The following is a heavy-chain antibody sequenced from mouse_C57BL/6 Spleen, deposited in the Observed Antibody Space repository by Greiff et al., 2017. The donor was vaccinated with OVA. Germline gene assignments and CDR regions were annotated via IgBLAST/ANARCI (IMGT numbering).Heavy chain of an antibody. CDR1: GFNIKDYY. CDR3: ASFLWDGYFEV. CDR2: IDPEDGET. Sequence: VQLQQSGAELVKPGASVKLSCTASGFNIKDYYMHWVKQRTEQGLEWIGRIDPEDGETNYAPKFQGKATISADTSSNTAYLQLSSLTSEDTAVYYCASFLWDGYFEVWGTGTTVTFST. J-gene: IGHJ1*03. V-gene: IGHV14-2*01. D-gene: IGHD4-1*01.